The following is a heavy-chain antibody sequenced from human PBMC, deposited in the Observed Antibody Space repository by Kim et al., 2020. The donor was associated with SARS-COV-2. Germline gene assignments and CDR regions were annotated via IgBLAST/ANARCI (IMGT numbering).Heavy chain of an antibody. CDR3: AKRDLGYCSGGICPLIDY. D-gene: IGHD2-15*01. J-gene: IGHJ4*02. V-gene: IGHV3-23*01. CDR2: INDNGGIT. Sequence: GGSLRLSCAASGFTFSNCAMSWVRQAPGKGLEWVSLINDNGGITYYANSVKGRFTISRDNSKNTLYLQMNSLRAEDTAIYYCAKRDLGYCSGGICPLIDYWGQGTLVTVSS. CDR1: GFTFSNCA.